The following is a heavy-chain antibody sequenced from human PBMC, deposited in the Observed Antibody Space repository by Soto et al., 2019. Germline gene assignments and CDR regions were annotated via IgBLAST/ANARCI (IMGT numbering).Heavy chain of an antibody. CDR3: AKTSVGYGIYYIDV. CDR1: GFNINNYA. CDR2: IKSDGTT. V-gene: IGHV3-23*01. J-gene: IGHJ6*03. Sequence: EVQLLESGGGLAQPGGSLRLSCAASGFNINNYAMNWVRQAPGEGLEWVSGIKSDGTTYYVDSVKGRCTISRADSKNTLFLPKNSFRAEDTARYYCAKTSVGYGIYYIDVWGKGTTVTVSS. D-gene: IGHD5-18*01.